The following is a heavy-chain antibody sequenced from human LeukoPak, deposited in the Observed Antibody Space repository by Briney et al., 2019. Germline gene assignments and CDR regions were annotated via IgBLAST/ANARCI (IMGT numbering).Heavy chain of an antibody. D-gene: IGHD6-19*01. CDR3: ARGVHIAVAGTYAFDI. Sequence: PSETLSLTCAVYGGSFSGYYWSWIRQPPGKGLEWIGEIDHSGSTNYNPSLKSRVTISVDTSKNQFSLKLSSVTAADTAVYYCARGVHIAVAGTYAFDIWGQGTMVTVSS. V-gene: IGHV4-34*01. CDR1: GGSFSGYY. J-gene: IGHJ3*02. CDR2: IDHSGST.